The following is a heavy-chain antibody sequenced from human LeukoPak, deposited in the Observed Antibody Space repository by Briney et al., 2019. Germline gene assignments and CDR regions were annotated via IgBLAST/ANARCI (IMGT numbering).Heavy chain of an antibody. V-gene: IGHV3-30*18. CDR1: GFTFSSYG. CDR2: ISYDGSNK. J-gene: IGHJ4*02. CDR3: AKDAGPHDYGDYGRDY. Sequence: PGRSLRLSWAASGFTFSSYGMHWVRQAPGKGLEWVAVISYDGSNKYYADSVKGRFTISRDNSKNTLYLQMNSLRAEDTAVYYCAKDAGPHDYGDYGRDYWGQGTLVTVSS. D-gene: IGHD4-17*01.